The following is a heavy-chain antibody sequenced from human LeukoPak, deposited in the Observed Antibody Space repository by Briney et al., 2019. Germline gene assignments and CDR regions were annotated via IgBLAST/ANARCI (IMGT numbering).Heavy chain of an antibody. CDR1: GFTFSSFA. CDR2: ISGSGGNT. J-gene: IGHJ4*02. CDR3: AKEPGYSSSWTNDY. V-gene: IGHV3-23*01. D-gene: IGHD6-13*01. Sequence: GGSLRLSCAASGFTFSSFAMTWVRQAPGKGLEWVSGISGSGGNTYYADSVRGRFTISRDNSKNTLYLQMNSLRAEDTAVYYCAKEPGYSSSWTNDYWGQGTLVTVSS.